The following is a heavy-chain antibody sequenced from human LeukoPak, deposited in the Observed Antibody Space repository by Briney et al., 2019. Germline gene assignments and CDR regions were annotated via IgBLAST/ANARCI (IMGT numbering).Heavy chain of an antibody. J-gene: IGHJ4*02. Sequence: SETLSLTCTVSGGSISSGGYYWSWIRQHPGKGLEWIGYIYYSGSTYYNPSLKSRVTISVDTSKNQFSLKLSSVTAADTAVYYCAREPVGYCSSTSCYSWIDYWGRGTLVTVSS. D-gene: IGHD2-2*01. CDR1: GGSISSGGYY. CDR2: IYYSGST. CDR3: AREPVGYCSSTSCYSWIDY. V-gene: IGHV4-31*03.